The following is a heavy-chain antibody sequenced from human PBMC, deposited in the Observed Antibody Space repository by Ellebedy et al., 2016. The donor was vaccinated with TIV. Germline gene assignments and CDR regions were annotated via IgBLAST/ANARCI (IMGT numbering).Heavy chain of an antibody. D-gene: IGHD2-8*01. Sequence: GESLKISCAASGFTFSSHDMHWVRQPTGEGLERVSIITSAGDTYYLGYVKGRFITSRDSAKNSLYLQMNSLRAEDTAVYYCAIPAGYCTNGVCDYWGQGTLVTVSS. V-gene: IGHV3-13*01. CDR2: ITSAGDT. CDR1: GFTFSSHD. J-gene: IGHJ4*02. CDR3: AIPAGYCTNGVCDY.